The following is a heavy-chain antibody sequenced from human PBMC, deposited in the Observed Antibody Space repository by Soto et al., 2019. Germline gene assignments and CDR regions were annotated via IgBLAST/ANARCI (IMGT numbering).Heavy chain of an antibody. CDR2: IYPGNSET. J-gene: IGHJ6*02. V-gene: IGHV5-51*03. D-gene: IGHD2-15*01. CDR1: GYSFSNTG. Sequence: EVQLVQSGAEVKGPGESLKISGKGSGYSFSNTGINWVRQMPGKGLEWMGIIYPGNSETRYSPSFQGQVTISADKSINTSYLQWSSLKASDTATYYCAKEGGSAYYGMDVWGQGTKVTVSS. CDR3: AKEGGSAYYGMDV.